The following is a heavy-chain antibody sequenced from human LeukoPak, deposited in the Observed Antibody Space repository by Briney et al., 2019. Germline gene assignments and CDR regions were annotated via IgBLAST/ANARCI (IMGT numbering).Heavy chain of an antibody. Sequence: GGSLRLSCAASGFTFSSYWMSWVRQAPGKGLEWVANIKQDGSEKYCVDSVKGRFTISRDNAKNSLYLQMNSLRAEDTAVYYCARDTLYGSGSYYTVKYYYYMDVWGKGTTVTVSS. V-gene: IGHV3-7*01. J-gene: IGHJ6*03. CDR1: GFTFSSYW. CDR3: ARDTLYGSGSYYTVKYYYYMDV. CDR2: IKQDGSEK. D-gene: IGHD3-10*01.